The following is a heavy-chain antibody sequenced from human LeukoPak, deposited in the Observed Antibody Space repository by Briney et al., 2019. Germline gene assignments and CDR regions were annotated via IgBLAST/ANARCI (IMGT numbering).Heavy chain of an antibody. J-gene: IGHJ4*02. D-gene: IGHD7-27*01. CDR1: GFTFNSFF. V-gene: IGHV3-7*01. CDR3: VRDLGHSRHYFEY. CDR2: VSQDGSET. Sequence: GGSLRLSCAASGFTFNSFFLNWVRLTPGRELEWVACVSQDGSETFYMDSVRGRFTISRDNTKNSLYLQMDSLRAEDTAVYFCVRDLGHSRHYFEYWGQGALVTVSS.